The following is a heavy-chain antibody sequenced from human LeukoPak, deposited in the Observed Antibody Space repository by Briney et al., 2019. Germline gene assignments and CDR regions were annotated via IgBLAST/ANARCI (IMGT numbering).Heavy chain of an antibody. Sequence: GGSLRLSCAASGFTFSSYWMHWVRQGPGKGLVWVSRISSDGRTTSYADSVKGRFTISRDNAKNTLYLQMNSLRDEDTAVYYCARDSRYYYDSRNYDNVAFDMWGQGTMVTVSS. D-gene: IGHD3-10*01. J-gene: IGHJ3*02. CDR2: ISSDGRTT. CDR3: ARDSRYYYDSRNYDNVAFDM. CDR1: GFTFSSYW. V-gene: IGHV3-74*01.